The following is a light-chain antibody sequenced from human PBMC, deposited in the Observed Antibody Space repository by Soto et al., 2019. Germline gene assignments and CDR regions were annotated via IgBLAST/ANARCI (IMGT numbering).Light chain of an antibody. Sequence: DIQMTQSQSSLSASIGDTVTITCRASQTISTYLNWYQQKPGKAPQLLMYGASSLQSGIPSRFSGSGSGTHFTLTITSLQPEDFAVYYCQQSFTTPIYTFGQGTRLEVK. CDR2: GAS. CDR1: QTISTY. CDR3: QQSFTTPIYT. V-gene: IGKV1-39*01. J-gene: IGKJ2*01.